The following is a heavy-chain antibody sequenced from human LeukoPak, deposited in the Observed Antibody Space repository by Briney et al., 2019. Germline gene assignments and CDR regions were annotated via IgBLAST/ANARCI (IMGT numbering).Heavy chain of an antibody. Sequence: GGSLRLSCVASGFTFRNHWMSWVRQAPGEGPEWVANINLDGSEKYYVDSVKGRFTISRDSAESSLYLQMSSLRAEDTAVYYCARLLSQQYSVWSGSYKTYYYYYMDVWGKGTTVTVSS. V-gene: IGHV3-7*01. CDR3: ARLLSQQYSVWSGSYKTYYYYYMDV. CDR2: INLDGSEK. J-gene: IGHJ6*03. D-gene: IGHD3-3*01. CDR1: GFTFRNHW.